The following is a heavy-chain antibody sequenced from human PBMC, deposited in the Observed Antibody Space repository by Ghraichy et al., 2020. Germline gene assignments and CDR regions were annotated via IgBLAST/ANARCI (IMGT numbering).Heavy chain of an antibody. D-gene: IGHD3-3*02. V-gene: IGHV3-23*01. CDR3: AKHFIRTHDY. J-gene: IGHJ4*02. CDR2: ISYNCDKT. CDR1: GFTFSSYD. Sequence: GGSLRLSCAASGFTFSSYDMTWVRQAPGKGLEWVSGISYNCDKTYYADSVKGLFTISRDNSKNTLYLQMNSLRTEDTALYYCAKHFIRTHDYWGQGTLVTVSS.